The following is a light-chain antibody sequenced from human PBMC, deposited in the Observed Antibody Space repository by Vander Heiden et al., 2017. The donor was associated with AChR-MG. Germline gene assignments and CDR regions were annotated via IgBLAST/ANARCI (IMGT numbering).Light chain of an antibody. CDR2: EVS. CDR3: SSYTSSSTSPYV. V-gene: IGLV2-14*01. Sequence: QSALTQPASVSWSPGQSITISCTGTSSDVGGYNYVSWYQQHPGKAPKLMIYEVSNRPSGVSNRFSGSKSGNTASLTISGLQAEDEADYYCSSYTSSSTSPYVFGTGTKVTVL. CDR1: SSDVGGYNY. J-gene: IGLJ1*01.